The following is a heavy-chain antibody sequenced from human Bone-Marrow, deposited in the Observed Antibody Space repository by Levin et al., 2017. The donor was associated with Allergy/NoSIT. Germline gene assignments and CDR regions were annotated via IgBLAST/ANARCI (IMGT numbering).Heavy chain of an antibody. J-gene: IGHJ6*02. CDR1: GFSVANSF. V-gene: IGHV3-53*01. CDR3: ARGPEATYDGMDV. Sequence: RGESLKISCAGFGFSVANSFMSWVRQAPGKGLEWVSLSYSGGDTEYADSVKGRFTISRDNSRNTVHLEMNSLRAEDTAVYYCARGPEATYDGMDVWGQGTTVTVS. CDR2: SYSGGDT.